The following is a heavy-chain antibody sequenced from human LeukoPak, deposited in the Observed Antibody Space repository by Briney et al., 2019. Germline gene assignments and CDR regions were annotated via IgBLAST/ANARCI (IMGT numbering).Heavy chain of an antibody. CDR2: IYYSGST. V-gene: IGHV4-39*01. CDR1: GGSINSGSYY. Sequence: SETLSLTCTVSGGSINSGSYYWGWIRQPPGKGLEWIGSIYYSGSTYYSPSLKSGVTMFIDMSKNRFSLKLSSVTAADTAVYYCARRSYDILTGYYNVDCWGQGTLVTVSS. D-gene: IGHD3-9*01. CDR3: ARRSYDILTGYYNVDC. J-gene: IGHJ4*02.